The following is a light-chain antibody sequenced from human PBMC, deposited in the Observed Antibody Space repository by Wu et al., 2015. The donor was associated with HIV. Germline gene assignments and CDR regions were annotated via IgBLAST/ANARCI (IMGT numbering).Light chain of an antibody. V-gene: IGKV3D-20*02. CDR2: DGN. CDR1: QSVSSSY. J-gene: IGKJ4*01. CDR3: QQRSNWPPGLT. Sequence: EIVLTQSPGTLSLSPGERATLSCRASQSVSSSYLAWYQQKPGQAPRLLIFDGNNRPTGIPARFSGSGSGTDFTLTISRLEPEDSAVYYCQQRSNWPPGLTFGGGTKVEIK.